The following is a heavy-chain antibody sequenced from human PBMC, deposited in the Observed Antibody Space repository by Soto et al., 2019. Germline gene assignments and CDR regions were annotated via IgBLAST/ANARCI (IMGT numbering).Heavy chain of an antibody. D-gene: IGHD4-17*01. Sequence: QVQLVQSGAEVKKPGSSVKVSCKASGGTFSSYAISWVRQAPGQGLEWMGGIIPIFGTANYAQKFQGRVTITADESTSTAYMELSSLRSEDTAVYYCASWPAYGGVEMATTSTWYFDLWGRGTLVTVSS. CDR1: GGTFSSYA. CDR2: IIPIFGTA. J-gene: IGHJ2*01. V-gene: IGHV1-69*12. CDR3: ASWPAYGGVEMATTSTWYFDL.